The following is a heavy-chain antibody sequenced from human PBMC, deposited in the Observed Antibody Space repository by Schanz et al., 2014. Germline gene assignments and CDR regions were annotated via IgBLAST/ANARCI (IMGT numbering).Heavy chain of an antibody. Sequence: QEQLVQSGAEVKTPGDSVKVSCKASGYSIGGDYMHWVRQAPGVGPEWMGRINPNTGGTQYAQKFQGRVTMTTAKSISTVYMELSRLRSDDTAVYYCARVRSEDYGGMDVWGQGTTVTVSS. V-gene: IGHV1-2*06. CDR3: ARVRSEDYGGMDV. J-gene: IGHJ6*02. CDR2: INPNTGGT. CDR1: GYSIGGDY.